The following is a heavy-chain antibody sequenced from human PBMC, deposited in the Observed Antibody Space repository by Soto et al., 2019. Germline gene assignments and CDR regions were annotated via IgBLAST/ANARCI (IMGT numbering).Heavy chain of an antibody. CDR1: GFTFSSYS. V-gene: IGHV3-21*01. CDR3: ARVDRATVTLVWKYYYYGMDV. J-gene: IGHJ6*02. CDR2: ISSSSSYI. D-gene: IGHD4-17*01. Sequence: PGGSLILSCAASGFTFSSYSMNWVRQAPGKGLEWVSSISSSSSYIYYADSVKGRFTISRDNAKNSLYLQMNSLRAEDTAVYYCARVDRATVTLVWKYYYYGMDVWGQGTTVTVSS.